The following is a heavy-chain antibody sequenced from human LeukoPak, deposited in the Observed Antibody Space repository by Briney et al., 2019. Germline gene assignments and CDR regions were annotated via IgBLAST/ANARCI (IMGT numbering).Heavy chain of an antibody. J-gene: IGHJ4*02. Sequence: PSETLSLACTVSGGSISGYCWTWIRQPPGKGLEWIGHIYYSGNTNYNPSLKSRVTISVDLSKNQFSLKMNSVTAADTAVYYCAARIVGTTNYFDYWDQGNLVTVSS. CDR2: IYYSGNT. CDR1: GGSISGYC. V-gene: IGHV4-59*01. CDR3: AARIVGTTNYFDY. D-gene: IGHD1-26*01.